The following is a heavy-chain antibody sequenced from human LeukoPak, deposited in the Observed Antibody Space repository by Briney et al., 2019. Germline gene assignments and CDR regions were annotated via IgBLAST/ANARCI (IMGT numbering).Heavy chain of an antibody. D-gene: IGHD2-2*01. J-gene: IGHJ6*03. CDR2: MNPNSGNT. Sequence: ASVKVSCKASGYTFTSYDINWVRQATGQGLEWMGWMNPNSGNTGYAQKFQGRVTMTRNTSISTAYMELSSLRSEDTAVYYCARDCSSTSWANYYYYYYYMDVWGKGTTVTVSS. CDR1: GYTFTSYD. CDR3: ARDCSSTSWANYYYYYYYMDV. V-gene: IGHV1-8*01.